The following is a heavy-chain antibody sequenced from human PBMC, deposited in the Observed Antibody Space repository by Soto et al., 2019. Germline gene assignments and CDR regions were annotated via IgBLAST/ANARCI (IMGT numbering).Heavy chain of an antibody. D-gene: IGHD5-18*01. CDR3: ATGGHNDGYNFYHGMDV. V-gene: IGHV1-69*01. CDR2: VIPLFDTA. CDR1: GGIFTNNA. J-gene: IGHJ6*02. Sequence: QVQVVQSGAEVNKPGSSVKVSCKGSGGIFTNNAISWVRQAPGQGLEWWGGVIPLFDTAYYAQIFRGRLKTSADGATTTAYMELSGLTSADTAVYFCATGGHNDGYNFYHGMDVWGQGTTVTVS.